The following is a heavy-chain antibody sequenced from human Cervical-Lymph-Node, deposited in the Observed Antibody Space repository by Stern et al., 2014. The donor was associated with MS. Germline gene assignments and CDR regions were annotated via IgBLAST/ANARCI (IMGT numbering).Heavy chain of an antibody. D-gene: IGHD2-21*01. CDR3: ARFKIASYYYYYYGMDV. CDR1: GFTFSDHY. J-gene: IGHJ6*02. CDR2: ISSSGTTI. V-gene: IGHV3-11*01. Sequence: QVQLVESGGGLVKPGGSLRLPCAASGFTFSDHYMNWIRQAPGTGLEWVSFISSSGTTIYDADSVKNRFTISRDNAKNSLYLQMNGLRAEDTAIYYCARFKIASYYYYYYGMDVWGQGTTVTVSS.